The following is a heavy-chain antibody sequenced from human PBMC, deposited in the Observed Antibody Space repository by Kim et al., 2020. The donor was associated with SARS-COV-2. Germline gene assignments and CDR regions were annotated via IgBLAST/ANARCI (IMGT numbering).Heavy chain of an antibody. Sequence: AATVKDQFTITRDMSKNTLYMQVNSLRAEDTAVYYCESAGSGSYYYGMDVWGQGTTVTVSS. V-gene: IGHV3-30*01. J-gene: IGHJ6*02. D-gene: IGHD3-10*01. CDR3: ESAGSGSYYYGMDV.